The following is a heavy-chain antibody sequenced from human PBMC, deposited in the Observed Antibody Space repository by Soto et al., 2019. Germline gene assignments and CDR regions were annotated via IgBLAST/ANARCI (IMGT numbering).Heavy chain of an antibody. Sequence: SETLSLTCAVSGGSISSGGYSWSWIRQPPGKGLEWIGYIYHSGSTYYNPSLKSRVTISVDRSKNQFSLKLSSVTAADTAVYYCAIRLRSGMDVWGQGTTVTVS. V-gene: IGHV4-30-2*01. CDR3: AIRLRSGMDV. CDR2: IYHSGST. CDR1: GGSISSGGYS. J-gene: IGHJ6*02. D-gene: IGHD4-17*01.